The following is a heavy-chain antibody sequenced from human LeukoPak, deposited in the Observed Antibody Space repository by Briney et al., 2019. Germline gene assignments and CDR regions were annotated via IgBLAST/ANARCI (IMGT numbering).Heavy chain of an antibody. Sequence: KPSETLSLTCTVSGGSISSGGYYWSWIRQPPGKGLEWIGYIYHSGSTYYNPSLKSRVTISVDTSKNQFSLKLSSVTAADTAVYYCARISRRWDSSGYEDYWGQGTLVTVSS. CDR3: ARISRRWDSSGYEDY. CDR2: IYHSGST. CDR1: GGSISSGGYY. V-gene: IGHV4-30-2*01. J-gene: IGHJ4*02. D-gene: IGHD3-22*01.